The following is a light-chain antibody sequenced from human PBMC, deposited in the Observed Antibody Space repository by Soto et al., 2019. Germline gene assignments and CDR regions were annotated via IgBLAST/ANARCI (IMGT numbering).Light chain of an antibody. V-gene: IGLV2-8*01. Sequence: QPALTQPPSASGSPGQSVTISCTGTSSDVGGYNFVSWYQQHPGKAPKLMIYEVTKRPSGVPDRFSGSKSGNTASLTVSGLQADDEADYYCSSYVGSDNLVFGGGTKLTVL. J-gene: IGLJ3*02. CDR2: EVT. CDR3: SSYVGSDNLV. CDR1: SSDVGGYNF.